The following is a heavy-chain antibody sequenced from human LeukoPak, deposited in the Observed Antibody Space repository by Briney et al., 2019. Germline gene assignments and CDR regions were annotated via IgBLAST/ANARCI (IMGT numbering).Heavy chain of an antibody. CDR1: GFTFSSYA. V-gene: IGHV3-23*01. Sequence: PGGSLRLSCAASGFTFSSYAMSWVRQAPGKGLEWVSAISGSGGSTCYADSVKGRFTISRDNSKNTLYLQMNSLRAEDTAVYYCAKFYYFDPNYFDYWGQGTLVTVSS. J-gene: IGHJ4*02. CDR3: AKFYYFDPNYFDY. D-gene: IGHD2/OR15-2a*01. CDR2: ISGSGGST.